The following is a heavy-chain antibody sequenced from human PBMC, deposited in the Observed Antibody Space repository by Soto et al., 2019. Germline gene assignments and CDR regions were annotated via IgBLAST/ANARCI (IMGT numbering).Heavy chain of an antibody. Sequence: VELMQISCKVAGYSFTSYWSGWVRQMPGKGLEWMGIIYPGDSDTRYSPSFQGQVTISADKSISTAYLQWSSLRASDTAMYYCARSDILTGYSYGMDVWRQGTTVTVSS. CDR2: IYPGDSDT. CDR3: ARSDILTGYSYGMDV. J-gene: IGHJ6*02. CDR1: GYSFTSYW. V-gene: IGHV5-51*01. D-gene: IGHD3-9*01.